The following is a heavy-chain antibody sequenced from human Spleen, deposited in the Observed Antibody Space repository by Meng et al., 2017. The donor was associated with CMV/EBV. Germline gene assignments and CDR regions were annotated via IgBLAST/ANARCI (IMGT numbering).Heavy chain of an antibody. CDR1: GYKLTDYY. CDR2: IKPNNGGT. V-gene: IGHV1-2*02. J-gene: IGHJ5*02. Sequence: ASVKVSCKASGYKLTDYYTHWVRQAPGQGLEWMGCIKPNNGGTNYAQKFQDRVTMTGDTSINTAYMELSNLRSDDTAVYYCATSRRSPWGQGTLVTVSS. CDR3: ATSRRSP.